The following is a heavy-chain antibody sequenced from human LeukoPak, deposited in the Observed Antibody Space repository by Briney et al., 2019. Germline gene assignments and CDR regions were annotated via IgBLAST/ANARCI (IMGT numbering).Heavy chain of an antibody. CDR1: GFAFKNAW. V-gene: IGHV3-23*01. CDR2: ISGSGGST. CDR3: AKDEEKDYYDSSGYYDY. D-gene: IGHD3-22*01. Sequence: GGSLRLSCAASGFAFKNAWMSWVRQAPGKGLEWVSAISGSGGSTYYADSVKGRFTISRDNSKNTLYPQMNSLRAEDTAVYYCAKDEEKDYYDSSGYYDYWGQGTLVTVSS. J-gene: IGHJ4*02.